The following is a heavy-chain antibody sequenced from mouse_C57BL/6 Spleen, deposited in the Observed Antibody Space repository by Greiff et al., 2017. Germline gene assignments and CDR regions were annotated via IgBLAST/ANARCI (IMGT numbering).Heavy chain of an antibody. D-gene: IGHD1-1*01. J-gene: IGHJ1*03. CDR3: EGTTVVAHWYFDV. CDR1: GYTFTDYN. V-gene: IGHV1-22*01. Sequence: EVQLQQSGPELVKPGASVKMSCKASGYTFTDYNMHWVKQSHGKSLEWIGYINPNNGGTSYNQKFKGKATLTVNKSSSTAYMELRSLTSEDSAVYYCEGTTVVAHWYFDVWGTGTTVTVSS. CDR2: INPNNGGT.